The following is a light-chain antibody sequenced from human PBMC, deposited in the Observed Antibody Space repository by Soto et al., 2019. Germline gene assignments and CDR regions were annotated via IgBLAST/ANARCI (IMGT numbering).Light chain of an antibody. Sequence: EIVMTQSPATLSVSPGERATLSCRASESVSSNFVGYQQKPGHAPSLLIYYASTRATAIPARFSGSGSGTDFTLTITSLESEDFAVYHCQQYSSSPLTFGQGTQLEIK. CDR1: ESVSSN. CDR3: QQYSSSPLT. J-gene: IGKJ2*01. V-gene: IGKV3-15*01. CDR2: YAS.